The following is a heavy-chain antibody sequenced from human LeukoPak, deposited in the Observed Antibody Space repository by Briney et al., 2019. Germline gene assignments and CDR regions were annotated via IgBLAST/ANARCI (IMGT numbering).Heavy chain of an antibody. CDR2: ISYDGSNK. CDR3: ARVGSGTEAGFDY. V-gene: IGHV3-30*04. J-gene: IGHJ4*02. D-gene: IGHD3-10*01. CDR1: GFTFSSYA. Sequence: GGSLRLSCAASGFTFSSYAMHWVRQAPGKGLEWVAVISYDGSNKYYADSVKGRFTISRDNSKNTLYLQMNSLRAEDTAVYYCARVGSGTEAGFDYWGQGTLVTVSS.